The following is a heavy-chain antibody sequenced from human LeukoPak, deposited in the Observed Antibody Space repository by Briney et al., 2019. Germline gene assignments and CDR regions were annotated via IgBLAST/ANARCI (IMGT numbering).Heavy chain of an antibody. CDR3: ARVQERHSGSYYGVDYFDY. CDR2: INPNSGGT. D-gene: IGHD1-26*01. CDR1: GYTFTGYY. J-gene: IGHJ4*02. V-gene: IGHV1-2*02. Sequence: GASVKVSCKASGYTFTGYYMHWVRQAPGQGLEWMGWINPNSGGTNYAQKFQGRVTMTRDTSISTAYMELSRLRSDDTAVYYCARVQERHSGSYYGVDYFDYWGQGTLVTVSS.